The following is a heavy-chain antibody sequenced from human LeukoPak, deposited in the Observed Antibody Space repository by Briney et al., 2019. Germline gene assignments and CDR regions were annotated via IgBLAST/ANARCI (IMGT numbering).Heavy chain of an antibody. CDR2: IKQDGSEK. Sequence: GGSLRLSCAASGFTFSSYWMSWVRQAPGKGLEWVANIKQDGSEKYYVDSVKGRFTTSRDNAKNSLYLQMNSLRAEDTAVYYCARGPYDFWSGTYGMDVWGQGTTVTVSS. CDR1: GFTFSSYW. D-gene: IGHD3-3*01. CDR3: ARGPYDFWSGTYGMDV. V-gene: IGHV3-7*01. J-gene: IGHJ6*02.